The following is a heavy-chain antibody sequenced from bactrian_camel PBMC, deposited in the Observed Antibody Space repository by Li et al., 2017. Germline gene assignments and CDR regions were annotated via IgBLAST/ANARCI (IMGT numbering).Heavy chain of an antibody. D-gene: IGHD5*01. CDR2: IDSDGHT. V-gene: IGHV3S53*01. CDR1: GYSVSTTC. CDR3: AAFTSPIGYGNRRYRSCGPRSVAFGY. J-gene: IGHJ6*01. Sequence: HVQLVESGGGSVQTGGSLRLSCAASGYSVSTTCMGWFRQAPGKEREGVGFIDSDGHTSYADFVKGRFTISQDHAKNTLYLQMNCLKPEDTAVYYCAAFTSPIGYGNRRYRSCGPRSVAFGYWGQGTQVTVS.